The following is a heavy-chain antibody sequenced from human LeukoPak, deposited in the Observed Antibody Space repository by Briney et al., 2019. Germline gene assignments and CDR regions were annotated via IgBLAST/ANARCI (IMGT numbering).Heavy chain of an antibody. CDR3: AKSLALLVVTSVDY. Sequence: PGGSLRLSCAASGFRFSNYAMSWVRPPPGKGLGWVSAISGSGGSTYYADSVRGRFTISRDNSKNTLYLQMNSLRAEDTAVYYCAKSLALLVVTSVDYWGLGTLVTVSS. CDR1: GFRFSNYA. J-gene: IGHJ4*02. D-gene: IGHD3-22*01. CDR2: ISGSGGST. V-gene: IGHV3-23*01.